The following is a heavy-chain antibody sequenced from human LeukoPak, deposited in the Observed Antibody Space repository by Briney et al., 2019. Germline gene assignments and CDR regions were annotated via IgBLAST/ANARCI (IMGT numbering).Heavy chain of an antibody. J-gene: IGHJ4*02. CDR1: GFTFSSYG. V-gene: IGHV3-48*01. CDR3: AKDAPPDY. CDR2: ISSSSSTI. Sequence: GGSLRLSCAASGFTFSSYGMTWVRQAPGKGLEGVSYISSSSSTIYYADSVKGRFTISRDNAKNSLYVQLNSLRAEDTAVYYCAKDAPPDYWGQGTLFTVSS.